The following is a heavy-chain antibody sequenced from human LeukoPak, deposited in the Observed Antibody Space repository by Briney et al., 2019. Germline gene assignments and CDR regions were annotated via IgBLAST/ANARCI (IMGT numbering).Heavy chain of an antibody. D-gene: IGHD3-16*01. CDR1: GGSISSYY. CDR2: IYTSGST. CDR3: ARQAYDYVWGSYKFWFDP. V-gene: IGHV4-4*07. J-gene: IGHJ5*02. Sequence: SETLSLTCTVSGGSISSYYWSWIRQPAGKGLEWIGRIYTSGSTNYNPSLKSRVTISVDTSKNQFSLKLSSVTAADTAVYYCARQAYDYVWGSYKFWFDPWGQGTLVTVSS.